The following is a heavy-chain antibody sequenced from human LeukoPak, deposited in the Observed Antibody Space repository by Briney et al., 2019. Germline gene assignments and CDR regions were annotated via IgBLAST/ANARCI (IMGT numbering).Heavy chain of an antibody. Sequence: GGSLRLSCAASGFTFSRYSMNCVRQAPGKGLEWVSSISSSSSYIYYADSVKGRFTISRDNAKNSLYLQMNSLRAEDTAVYYCARVPNRVYGMDVWGQGTTVTVSS. CDR2: ISSSSSYI. V-gene: IGHV3-21*01. D-gene: IGHD1-14*01. CDR1: GFTFSRYS. CDR3: ARVPNRVYGMDV. J-gene: IGHJ6*02.